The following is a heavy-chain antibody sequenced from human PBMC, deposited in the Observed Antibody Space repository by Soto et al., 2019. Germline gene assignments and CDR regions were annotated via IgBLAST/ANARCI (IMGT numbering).Heavy chain of an antibody. CDR3: ASSELATLRDTEYFHH. Sequence: SETLSLTCTVSGGSISSGDYYWSWIRQPPGKGLEWIGYIYHSGSTYYNPSLKSRVTISVDSSKSQFALKLTSVTAADTAVYFCASSELATLRDTEYFHHWGQGTLVTVSS. V-gene: IGHV4-30-4*02. J-gene: IGHJ1*01. D-gene: IGHD5-12*01. CDR2: IYHSGST. CDR1: GGSISSGDYY.